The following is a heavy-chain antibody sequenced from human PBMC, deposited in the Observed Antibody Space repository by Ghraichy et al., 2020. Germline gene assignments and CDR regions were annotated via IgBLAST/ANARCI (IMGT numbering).Heavy chain of an antibody. CDR3: TTPVIQWLVHEGDAFDI. Sequence: GGSLRLSCAASGFTFSNAWMSWVRQAPGKGLEWVGRIKSKTDGGTTDYAAPVKGRFTISRDDSKNTLYLQMNSLKTEDTAVYYCTTPVIQWLVHEGDAFDIWGQGTMVTVSS. V-gene: IGHV3-15*01. CDR1: GFTFSNAW. J-gene: IGHJ3*02. CDR2: IKSKTDGGTT. D-gene: IGHD6-19*01.